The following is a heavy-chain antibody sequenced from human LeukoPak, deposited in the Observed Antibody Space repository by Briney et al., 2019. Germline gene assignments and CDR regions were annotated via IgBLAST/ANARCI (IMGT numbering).Heavy chain of an antibody. Sequence: ASVKVSCKASGYTFTGYYMHWVRQAPGQGLGWMGWINPNSGGTNYAQKFQGRVTMTRDTSISTAYMELSRLRSDDTAVYYCARAGRTHSSSWYGLGYWGQGTLVTVSS. D-gene: IGHD6-13*01. CDR2: INPNSGGT. J-gene: IGHJ4*02. CDR1: GYTFTGYY. CDR3: ARAGRTHSSSWYGLGY. V-gene: IGHV1-2*02.